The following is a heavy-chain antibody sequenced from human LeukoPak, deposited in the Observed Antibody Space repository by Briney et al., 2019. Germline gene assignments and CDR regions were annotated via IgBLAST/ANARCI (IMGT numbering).Heavy chain of an antibody. J-gene: IGHJ5*02. Sequence: SVKVSCKASGGTFSSYAISWVRQAPGQGLEWMGGIIPIFGTANYAQKFQGRVTITADESTSTAYMELSSLRSEDTAVYYCAQRGGMVRGVTGPLSWFDPWGQGTLVTVSS. D-gene: IGHD3-10*01. CDR1: GGTFSSYA. CDR2: IIPIFGTA. V-gene: IGHV1-69*13. CDR3: AQRGGMVRGVTGPLSWFDP.